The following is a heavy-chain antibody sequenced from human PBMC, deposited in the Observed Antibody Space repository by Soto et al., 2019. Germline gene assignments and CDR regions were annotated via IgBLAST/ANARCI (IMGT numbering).Heavy chain of an antibody. CDR1: GFTFSSYD. CDR3: AKDYSSGQYFDY. V-gene: IGHV3-23*01. Sequence: GGSLRLSCAASGFTFSSYDMSWVRQAPGKGLEWVSAISNTGGSTYYADSVRGRFTISRDNSKNTVYLQMNSLRAEDTAVYYCAKDYSSGQYFDYWGHGTLVTVSS. D-gene: IGHD6-19*01. J-gene: IGHJ4*01. CDR2: ISNTGGST.